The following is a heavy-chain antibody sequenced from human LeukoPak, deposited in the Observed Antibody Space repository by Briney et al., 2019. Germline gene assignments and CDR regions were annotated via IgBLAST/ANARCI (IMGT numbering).Heavy chain of an antibody. CDR3: ARASGGYFDY. CDR2: IYYSGST. J-gene: IGHJ4*02. Sequence: SETLSLTCTVSGGSISSSSYYWSWIRQPPGKGLEWIGYIYYSGSTNYNPSLKSRVTISVDTSKNQFSLKLSSVTAADTAVYYCARASGGYFDYWGQGTLVTVSS. V-gene: IGHV4-61*01. D-gene: IGHD3-16*01. CDR1: GGSISSSSYY.